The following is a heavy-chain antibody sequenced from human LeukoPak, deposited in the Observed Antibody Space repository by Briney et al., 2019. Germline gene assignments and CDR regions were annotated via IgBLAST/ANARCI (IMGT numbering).Heavy chain of an antibody. Sequence: PSETLSLTCTVSGGSISNYYWSWIRQPPGKGLEWIGYIYYSGSTNYSPSLKSRVSISVDTSKKQFSLKLTSVTAADTAMYYCARGGYCSSSSCYGDDAFDIWGQGTMVTVSS. D-gene: IGHD2-2*01. J-gene: IGHJ3*02. CDR3: ARGGYCSSSSCYGDDAFDI. CDR1: GGSISNYY. V-gene: IGHV4-59*01. CDR2: IYYSGST.